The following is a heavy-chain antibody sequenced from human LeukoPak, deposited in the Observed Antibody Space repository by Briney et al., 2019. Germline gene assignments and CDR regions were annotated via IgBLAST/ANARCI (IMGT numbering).Heavy chain of an antibody. CDR3: ASLSRDAFNHFDY. V-gene: IGHV4-59*11. Sequence: SETLSLTCTVSGGSISSLYWSWIRQPPGKGLEWIGYIYDTGNTNYNPSLKSRVTMSVDTSKNQFSLNLISVTAADTAVYYCASLSRDAFNHFDYWGQGTLVTVSS. J-gene: IGHJ4*02. D-gene: IGHD5-24*01. CDR2: IYDTGNT. CDR1: GGSISSLY.